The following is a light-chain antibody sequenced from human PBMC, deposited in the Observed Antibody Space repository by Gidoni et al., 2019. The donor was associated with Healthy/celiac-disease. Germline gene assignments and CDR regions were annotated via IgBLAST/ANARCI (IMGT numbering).Light chain of an antibody. CDR2: AAS. CDR1: QSISSY. CDR3: QQSYSTPR. J-gene: IGKJ3*01. Sequence: DIQMTQSPSSLSASVGDRVTIPCRASQSISSYLNWYQQKPGKAPKLLIYAASSLQSGVPSRFSGSGSGTDFTLTISSLQHEDFATYYCQQSYSTPRFGPGTKVDIK. V-gene: IGKV1-39*01.